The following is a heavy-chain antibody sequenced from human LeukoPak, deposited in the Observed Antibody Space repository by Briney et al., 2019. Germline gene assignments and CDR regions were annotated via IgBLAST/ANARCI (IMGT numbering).Heavy chain of an antibody. Sequence: SETLSLTCTVSSGSISSYYWSWIRQPAGKGLEWIGRIYTSGSTNYNPSLKSRVTMSVDTSKNQFSLKLSSVTAADTAVYYCASSNEFGPMDVWGKGTTVTVSS. V-gene: IGHV4-4*07. CDR1: SGSISSYY. CDR2: IYTSGST. D-gene: IGHD3-10*01. CDR3: ASSNEFGPMDV. J-gene: IGHJ6*03.